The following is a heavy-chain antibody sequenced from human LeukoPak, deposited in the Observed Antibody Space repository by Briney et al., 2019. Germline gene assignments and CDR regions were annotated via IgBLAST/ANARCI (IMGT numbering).Heavy chain of an antibody. J-gene: IGHJ2*01. CDR3: ARGGGPWYFEL. V-gene: IGHV4-34*01. CDR2: INHSGST. D-gene: IGHD3-10*01. CDR1: GGSFSGYY. Sequence: PSETLSLTCAVYGGSFSGYYWSWIRQPPGKGLEWIGEINHSGSTNYNPSLKSRVTISVDTSKNQFSLKLSSVTAADTAVYYCARGGGPWYFELWGPGTLVTVSS.